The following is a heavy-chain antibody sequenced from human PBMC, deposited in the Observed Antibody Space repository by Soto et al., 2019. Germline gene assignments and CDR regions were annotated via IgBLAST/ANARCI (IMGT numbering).Heavy chain of an antibody. CDR3: ARGSGSPKYYYYYYYMDV. V-gene: IGHV3-53*04. Sequence: HPGGSLRLSCAASGFTFATAWINWVRQAPGKGLEWVSVIYSGGSTYYADSVKGRFTISRHNSKNTLYLQMNSLRAEDTAVYYCARGSGSPKYYYYYYYMDVWGKGTTVTVSS. J-gene: IGHJ6*03. CDR1: GFTFATAW. CDR2: IYSGGST. D-gene: IGHD3-10*01.